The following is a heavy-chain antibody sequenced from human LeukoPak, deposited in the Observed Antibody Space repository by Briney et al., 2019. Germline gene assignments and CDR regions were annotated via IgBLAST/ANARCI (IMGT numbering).Heavy chain of an antibody. V-gene: IGHV3-30*03. J-gene: IGHJ4*02. Sequence: GGSLRLSCAASGFTFSSYGMHWVRQAPGKGLEWVAVISYDGSNKYYADSVKGRLTISRDNSKNTLYLQMNGLRAEDTAVYYCARGATYYYDSSDYWGQGTLVTVSS. CDR2: ISYDGSNK. CDR1: GFTFSSYG. D-gene: IGHD3-22*01. CDR3: ARGATYYYDSSDY.